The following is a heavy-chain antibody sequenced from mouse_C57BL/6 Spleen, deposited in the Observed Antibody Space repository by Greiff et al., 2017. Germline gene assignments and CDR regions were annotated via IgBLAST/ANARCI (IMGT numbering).Heavy chain of an antibody. V-gene: IGHV5-4*01. CDR1: GFTFSSYA. CDR2: ISDGGSYT. J-gene: IGHJ2*01. Sequence: EVKLQESGGGLVKPGGSLKLSCAASGFTFSSYAMSWVRQTPEKRLEWVATISDGGSYTYYPDNVKGRFTISRDNAKNNLYLQMSHLKSEDTAMYYCARERHYYGSSHYFDYWGQGTTLTVSS. CDR3: ARERHYYGSSHYFDY. D-gene: IGHD1-1*01.